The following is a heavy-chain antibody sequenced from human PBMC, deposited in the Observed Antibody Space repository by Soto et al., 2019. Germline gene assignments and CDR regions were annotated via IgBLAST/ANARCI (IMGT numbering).Heavy chain of an antibody. D-gene: IGHD6-13*01. CDR1: GDSVSSNSAA. V-gene: IGHV6-1*01. CDR2: TYYRSKWYN. Sequence: SQTLSLTCAISGDSVSSNSAAWNWIRQSPSRGLEWLGRTYYRSKWYNDYAVSVKSRITINPETSKNQFSLQLNYVTPEETAVYYCARALGSPGIAAAGMIRGYGMDVWGQGTTVTVSS. CDR3: ARALGSPGIAAAGMIRGYGMDV. J-gene: IGHJ6*02.